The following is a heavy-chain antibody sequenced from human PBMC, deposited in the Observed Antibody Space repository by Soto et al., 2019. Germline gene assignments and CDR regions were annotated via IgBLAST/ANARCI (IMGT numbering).Heavy chain of an antibody. V-gene: IGHV4-59*01. Sequence: PSETLSLTCTVSGGSISNYYWNWFRHSPGKGLEWIASLDYSGTTNYNPSLKSRITTSVDPSKKQFSLKMRSVTAADTAVYYCARDSFPPYSSSSKGFDYWGQG. J-gene: IGHJ4*02. CDR1: GGSISNYY. D-gene: IGHD6-6*01. CDR3: ARDSFPPYSSSSKGFDY. CDR2: LDYSGTT.